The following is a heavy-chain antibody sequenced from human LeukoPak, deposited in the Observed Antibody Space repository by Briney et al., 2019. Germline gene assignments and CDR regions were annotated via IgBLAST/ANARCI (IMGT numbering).Heavy chain of an antibody. V-gene: IGHV3-15*01. J-gene: IGHJ4*02. CDR2: IKSKTDGGTT. CDR3: TTDSLDIVVVPAAAYFDY. D-gene: IGHD2-2*03. CDR1: GFTFSSYA. Sequence: GGSLRLSCAASGFTFSSYAMSWVRQAPGKGLEWVGRIKSKTDGGTTDYAAPVKGRFTISRDDSKNTLYLQMNSLKTEDTAVYYCTTDSLDIVVVPAAAYFDYWGQGTLVTVSS.